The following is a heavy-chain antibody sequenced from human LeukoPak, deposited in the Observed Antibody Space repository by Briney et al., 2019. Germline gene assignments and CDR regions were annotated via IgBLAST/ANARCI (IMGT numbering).Heavy chain of an antibody. CDR1: GFTFSRYW. V-gene: IGHV3-7*05. CDR2: IKQDGSEK. D-gene: IGHD6-13*01. CDR3: ASRAGYTGSWSAFDY. Sequence: GGSLRLSCVASGFTFSRYWMSWVSQAPGKGLEWVANIKQDGSEKYYVDSVKGRFTISRDNAKNSLYLQMNSLRAEDTAVYYCASRAGYTGSWSAFDYWGQGTLVTVSS. J-gene: IGHJ4*02.